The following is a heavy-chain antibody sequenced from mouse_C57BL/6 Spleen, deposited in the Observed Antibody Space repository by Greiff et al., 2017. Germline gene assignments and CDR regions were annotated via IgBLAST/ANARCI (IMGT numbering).Heavy chain of an antibody. CDR1: GYTFTEYT. CDR2: IYPSDSET. D-gene: IGHD2-4*01. V-gene: IGHV1-61*01. CDR3: ERRGGDYDGYWDFEV. Sequence: QVQLQQSGAELVKPGASVTLSCKASGYTFTEYTIHWVKQRSGQGLEWIGNIYPSDSETHYNQKFKDKATLTVDKSSSTAYMQLSSLTSEDSAVSYGERRGGDYDGYWDFEVWGTGTTVTVSS. J-gene: IGHJ1*03.